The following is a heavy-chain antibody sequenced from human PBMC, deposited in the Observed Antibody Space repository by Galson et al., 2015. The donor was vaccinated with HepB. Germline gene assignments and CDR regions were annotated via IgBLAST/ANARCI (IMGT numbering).Heavy chain of an antibody. Sequence: ETLSLTCSVSGGSISSSNYCWGWIRQPQGKGLEWIGTICSSGNTYYNPSLKSRVTISVDTSKNQISLKMRSVTAADTAVYYCAREGLRSYSRPFDYWGQGILVTVSS. J-gene: IGHJ4*02. V-gene: IGHV4-39*07. D-gene: IGHD2-21*01. CDR3: AREGLRSYSRPFDY. CDR1: GGSISSSNYC. CDR2: ICSSGNT.